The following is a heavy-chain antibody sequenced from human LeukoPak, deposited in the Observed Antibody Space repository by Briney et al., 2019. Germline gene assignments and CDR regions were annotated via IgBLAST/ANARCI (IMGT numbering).Heavy chain of an antibody. CDR2: INPNSGGT. V-gene: IGHV1-2*02. D-gene: IGHD3-9*01. CDR1: GYTFTGYY. CDR3: ARASYSGLRYFDWLPPDAFDI. J-gene: IGHJ3*02. Sequence: GASVKVSCKASGYTFTGYYMHWVRQAPGQGLEWMGWINPNSGGTNYAQKFQGRVTMTRDTSISTAHMELSRLRSEDTAVYYCARASYSGLRYFDWLPPDAFDIWGQGTMVTVSS.